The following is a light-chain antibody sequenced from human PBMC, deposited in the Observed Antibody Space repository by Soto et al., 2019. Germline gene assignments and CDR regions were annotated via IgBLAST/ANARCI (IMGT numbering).Light chain of an antibody. CDR3: AAWDDRRNVWV. CDR2: YDD. Sequence: QSVLTQPPSASEAPRQRVTISCSGSSSNIGNNAVNWYQQLPGTAPKLLIYYDDLLPSGVSDRFSGSKSGTSASLAIGGLSAEDDADYCCAAWDDRRNVWVFGGGTKVTV. J-gene: IGLJ3*02. CDR1: SSNIGNNA. V-gene: IGLV1-36*01.